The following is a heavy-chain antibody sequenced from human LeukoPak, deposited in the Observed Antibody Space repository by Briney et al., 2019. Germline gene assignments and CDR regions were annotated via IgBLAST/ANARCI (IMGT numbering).Heavy chain of an antibody. CDR2: ISYDGSNK. Sequence: AGGSLRLSVAAPGFPFRTYGMPWVRQAPAKGREWVAVISYDGSNKYYADSVKGRFTISRDNSKNTLYLQMNSLRAEDTAVYYCAKDVVRVVITPGAFDIWGQGTMVTVSS. J-gene: IGHJ3*02. V-gene: IGHV3-30*18. CDR1: GFPFRTYG. CDR3: AKDVVRVVITPGAFDI. D-gene: IGHD3-22*01.